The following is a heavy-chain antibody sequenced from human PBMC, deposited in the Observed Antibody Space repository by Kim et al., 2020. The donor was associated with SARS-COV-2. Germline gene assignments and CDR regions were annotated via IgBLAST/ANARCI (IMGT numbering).Heavy chain of an antibody. J-gene: IGHJ5*02. Sequence: GGSLRLSCAASGFTFSDYYMSWIRQAPGKGLEWVSYISSSSSYTNYADSVKGRFTISRDNAKNSLYLQMNSLRVEDTAVYYCARVLRIFGGALDSNNWFDPWGQGTLVTVSS. CDR2: ISSSSSYT. V-gene: IGHV3-11*06. CDR1: GFTFSDYY. D-gene: IGHD2-15*01. CDR3: ARVLRIFGGALDSNNWFDP.